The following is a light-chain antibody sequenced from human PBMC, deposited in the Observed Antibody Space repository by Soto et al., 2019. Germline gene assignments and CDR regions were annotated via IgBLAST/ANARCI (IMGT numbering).Light chain of an antibody. CDR3: QQLNSYPIT. V-gene: IGKV1-39*01. CDR2: AAS. J-gene: IGKJ5*01. CDR1: QSISSY. Sequence: DIKMTQSPSSLSAAGGERVTITCRASQSISSYLNWYQQKPGKAPKLLIYAASSLQSGVPSRFSGSGSGTDFTLTISSLQPEDFATYYCQQLNSYPITFGQGTRLEIK.